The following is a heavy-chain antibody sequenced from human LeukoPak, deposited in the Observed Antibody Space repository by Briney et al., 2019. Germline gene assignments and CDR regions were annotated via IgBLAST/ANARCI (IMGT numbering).Heavy chain of an antibody. CDR1: GYTFTSYA. Sequence: ASVKVSCKASGYTFTSYAMHWVRQAPGQRLEWMGWINAGNGNTKYSQKFQGRVTITRDTSASTAYMGLSSLRSEDTAVYYCARPHKWLPPMRYGMDVWGQGTTVTVSS. CDR2: INAGNGNT. CDR3: ARPHKWLPPMRYGMDV. D-gene: IGHD3-22*01. V-gene: IGHV1-3*01. J-gene: IGHJ6*02.